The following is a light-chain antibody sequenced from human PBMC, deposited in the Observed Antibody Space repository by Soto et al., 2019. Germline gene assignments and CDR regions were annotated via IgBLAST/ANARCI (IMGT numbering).Light chain of an antibody. V-gene: IGKV3-20*01. CDR3: QQYGNPPPNA. CDR2: GAS. J-gene: IGKJ2*01. CDR1: QSVSSSY. Sequence: EIVLTQSPGTLSLSPGERATLSCRASQSVSSSYLAWYQQKPGQAPRVLIHGASSRATGIPDRFSGSGSGTDFTLTISRLEPEDFAVNFCQQYGNPPPNAFGQGTKVEIK.